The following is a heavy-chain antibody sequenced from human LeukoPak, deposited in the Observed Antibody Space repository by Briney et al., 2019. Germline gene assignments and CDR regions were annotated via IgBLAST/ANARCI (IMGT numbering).Heavy chain of an antibody. J-gene: IGHJ3*02. V-gene: IGHV3-30*02. D-gene: IGHD1-26*01. CDR2: IRYDGSNK. CDR1: GFTFSSYW. Sequence: GGSLRLSCAASGFTFSSYWMSWVRQAPGKGLEWVALIRYDGSNKYYADSVKGRFIISRDNSKNILYLQMNSLRAEDTAVYYCAKDRSFRGSYDAFDIWGQGTMVTVSS. CDR3: AKDRSFRGSYDAFDI.